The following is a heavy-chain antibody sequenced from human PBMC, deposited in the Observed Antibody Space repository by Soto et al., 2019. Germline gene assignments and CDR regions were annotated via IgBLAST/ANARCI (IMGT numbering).Heavy chain of an antibody. CDR3: ARDLRRLPRRSARSYIACDV. J-gene: IGHJ3*01. Sequence: PSETLSLTCTVSGGSSSNFYWSWIRQPPGKGLEWMGYVYYSGSTKYNPSLQSRVTISIDTSKNQFSLNLRSVSAADTAVYYCARDLRRLPRRSARSYIACDVCGTGPMVTVSS. D-gene: IGHD2-21*02. CDR2: VYYSGST. V-gene: IGHV4-59*01. CDR1: GGSSSNFY.